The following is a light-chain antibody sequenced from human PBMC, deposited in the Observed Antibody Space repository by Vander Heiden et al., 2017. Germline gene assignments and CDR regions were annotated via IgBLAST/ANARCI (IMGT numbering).Light chain of an antibody. V-gene: IGKV1-5*01. Sequence: DIQMTQSPSTLSASVGDRVTITCRASQSISSWLAWYQQKPGKAPKLLIYDASSLESGVPSRFSGSGSGTEFTLTISSLQPDDFATYYCQQDNSLPSSFGQGTKVEIK. CDR1: QSISSW. CDR2: DAS. CDR3: QQDNSLPSS. J-gene: IGKJ1*01.